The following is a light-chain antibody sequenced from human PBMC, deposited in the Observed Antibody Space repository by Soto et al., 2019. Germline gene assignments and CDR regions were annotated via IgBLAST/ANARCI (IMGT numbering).Light chain of an antibody. CDR1: QNVYTY. CDR2: DAS. V-gene: IGKV3-11*01. Sequence: LTQSPATLSLAPGERVPLSCRASQNVYTYLAWYQQKPGQAPRLLIYDASNRATGIPARFSGSGSGTDFTLTISSLAPEDFAVYYCQQRGNWPITFGQGTRLAI. CDR3: QQRGNWPIT. J-gene: IGKJ5*01.